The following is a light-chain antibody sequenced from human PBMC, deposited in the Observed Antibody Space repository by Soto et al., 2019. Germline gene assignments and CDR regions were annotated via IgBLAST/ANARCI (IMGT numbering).Light chain of an antibody. V-gene: IGLV2-14*01. CDR3: SSYTTSGTYV. J-gene: IGLJ1*01. CDR1: STDVGGYNY. Sequence: QSVLTQPASVSGSPGQSITISCTGTSTDVGGYNYVSLYQQNPGNAPQLMIYEVSTRPSGVSNRFSASKSGNTASLTISGLRAEDESDYYCSSYTTSGTYVFGTGTKVTVL. CDR2: EVS.